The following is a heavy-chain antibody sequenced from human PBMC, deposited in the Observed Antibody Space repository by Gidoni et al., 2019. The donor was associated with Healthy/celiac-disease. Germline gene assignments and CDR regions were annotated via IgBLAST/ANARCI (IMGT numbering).Heavy chain of an antibody. CDR3: ASAAGTRTFDY. V-gene: IGHV3-21*01. Sequence: EVQLVESAGGVVKPGGSLRHSCAASGCTFSSYSMNWVRQAPGKGLEWVSSISSSISYIYYADSVKGRFTISRDNAKNSLYLQMNSLRAEDTAVYYCASAAGTRTFDYWGQGTLVTVSS. CDR1: GCTFSSYS. J-gene: IGHJ4*02. CDR2: ISSSISYI. D-gene: IGHD6-13*01.